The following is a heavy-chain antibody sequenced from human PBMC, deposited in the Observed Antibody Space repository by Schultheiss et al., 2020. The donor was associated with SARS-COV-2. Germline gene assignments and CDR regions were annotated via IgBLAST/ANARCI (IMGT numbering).Heavy chain of an antibody. Sequence: SQTHSLTCAVYGGSFSGYYWSWIRQPPGKGLEWIGYIYYSGSTNYNPSLKSRVTISVDTSKNQFSLKLSSVTAADTAVYYCARSGSSSWEYYYYYGMDVWGQGTTVTVSS. CDR3: ARSGSSSWEYYYYYGMDV. CDR1: GGSFSGYY. V-gene: IGHV4-59*01. J-gene: IGHJ6*02. D-gene: IGHD6-13*01. CDR2: IYYSGST.